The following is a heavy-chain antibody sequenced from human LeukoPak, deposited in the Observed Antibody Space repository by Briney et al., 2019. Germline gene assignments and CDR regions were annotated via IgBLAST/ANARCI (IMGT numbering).Heavy chain of an antibody. Sequence: SQTLSLTCTVSGVSISSGVYYLSWIRQHPGKGLEWIGYIYYSGSTYCNPSLKSRVTISVDTSKNQFSLKLSSVTAADTAVYYCARQDSSSWYYFDYWGQGTLVTVSS. CDR2: IYYSGST. CDR3: ARQDSSSWYYFDY. CDR1: GVSISSGVYY. D-gene: IGHD6-13*01. J-gene: IGHJ4*02. V-gene: IGHV4-31*03.